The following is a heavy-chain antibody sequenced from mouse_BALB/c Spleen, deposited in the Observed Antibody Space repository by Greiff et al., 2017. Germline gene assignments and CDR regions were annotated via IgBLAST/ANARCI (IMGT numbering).Heavy chain of an antibody. V-gene: IGHV1-14*01. D-gene: IGHD2-3*01. CDR2: INPYNDGT. CDR1: GYTFTSYV. CDR3: ARGGRDGYRYAMDY. Sequence: EVQLQQSGPELVKPGASVKMSCKASGYTFTSYVMHWVKQKPGQGLEWIGYINPYNDGTKYNEKFKGKATLTSDKSSSTAYMELSSLTSEDSAVYYCARGGRDGYRYAMDYWGQGTSVTVSS. J-gene: IGHJ4*01.